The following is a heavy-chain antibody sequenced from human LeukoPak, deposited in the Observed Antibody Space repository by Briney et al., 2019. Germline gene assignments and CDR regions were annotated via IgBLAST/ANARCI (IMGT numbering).Heavy chain of an antibody. Sequence: ASVKVSCKASGYTFTGYYMHWVRQAPGQGLEWMGWINPNSGGTNYAQKFQGRVTMTRDTSISTAYMELSRLRSDDTAVSYCARVRAYCGGDCYFRPDYWGQGTLVTVSS. J-gene: IGHJ4*02. CDR1: GYTFTGYY. CDR3: ARVRAYCGGDCYFRPDY. CDR2: INPNSGGT. D-gene: IGHD2-21*02. V-gene: IGHV1-2*02.